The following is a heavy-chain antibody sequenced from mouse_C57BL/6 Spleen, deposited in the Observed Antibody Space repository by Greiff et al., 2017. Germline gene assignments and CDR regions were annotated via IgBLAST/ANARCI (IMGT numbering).Heavy chain of an antibody. V-gene: IGHV5-17*01. Sequence: EVKLVVSGGGLVKPGGSLKLSCAASGFTFSDYGMHWVRQAPEKGLEWVAYISSGSSTLYYADTVKGRFTISRDNAKNTLFLQMTSLRSEDTAMYYCARRSNSLYWYFDVWGTGTTVTVSS. CDR1: GFTFSDYG. CDR3: ARRSNSLYWYFDV. J-gene: IGHJ1*03. D-gene: IGHD2-5*01. CDR2: ISSGSSTL.